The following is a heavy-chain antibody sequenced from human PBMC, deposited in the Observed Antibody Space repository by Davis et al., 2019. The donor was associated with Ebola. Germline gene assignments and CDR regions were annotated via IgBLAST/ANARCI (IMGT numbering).Heavy chain of an antibody. CDR3: ARGGFDY. V-gene: IGHV3-48*02. CDR1: GFTFTRYS. J-gene: IGHJ4*02. CDR2: IGPSSSTI. Sequence: PGGSLRLSCAASGFTFTRYSMNWVRQAPGKGLEWVSYIGPSSSTIYYADSVKGRFTISRDNAKNSLYMQMNSLRDEDTAVYYCARGGFDYWGQGTLVTVSS.